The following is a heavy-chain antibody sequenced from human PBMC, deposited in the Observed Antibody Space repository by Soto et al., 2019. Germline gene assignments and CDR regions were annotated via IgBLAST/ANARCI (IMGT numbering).Heavy chain of an antibody. CDR3: ARGRYGDY. V-gene: IGHV1-18*01. D-gene: IGHD1-1*01. CDR1: GYIFTTYG. CDR2: ISAHNGNT. J-gene: IGHJ4*02. Sequence: QVHLVQSGAEVKKPGASVKVSCKGSGYIFTTYGITWVRQAPGQGLEWMGWISAHNGNTNYAQKLQGRVTVTRDTSTGTAYMELRNLRSDGPAVYYCARGRYGDYWGQGALVTVSS.